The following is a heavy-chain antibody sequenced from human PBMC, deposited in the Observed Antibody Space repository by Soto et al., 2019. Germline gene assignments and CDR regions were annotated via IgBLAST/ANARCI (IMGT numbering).Heavy chain of an antibody. CDR3: AKGGDLFYYDSTGYY. CDR1: GFTFSSYA. CDR2: ISGSGGST. Sequence: GGSLSISCAASGFTFSSYAMSWVRKAPWKGLEWVSAISGSGGSTYYADSVKGRFTVSRDNSKNTLYLQMNSLRAEDTAVYYCAKGGDLFYYDSTGYYWGQGPLVTV. V-gene: IGHV3-23*01. D-gene: IGHD3-22*01. J-gene: IGHJ4*02.